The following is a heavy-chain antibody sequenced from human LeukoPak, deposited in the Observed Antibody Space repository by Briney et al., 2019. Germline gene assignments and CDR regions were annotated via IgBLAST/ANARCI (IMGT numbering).Heavy chain of an antibody. CDR1: GFTFSDYY. V-gene: IGHV3-11*04. CDR3: AREAQVNWNYFLYYYYYMDV. D-gene: IGHD1-7*01. J-gene: IGHJ6*03. CDR2: ISSSGSTI. Sequence: GGSLRLSCAASGFTFSDYYMSWIRQAPGKGLEWVSYISSSGSTIYYADSVKGRFTISRDNAKNSLYLQMNSVRAEDTAVYYCAREAQVNWNYFLYYYYYMDVWGKGTTVTVSS.